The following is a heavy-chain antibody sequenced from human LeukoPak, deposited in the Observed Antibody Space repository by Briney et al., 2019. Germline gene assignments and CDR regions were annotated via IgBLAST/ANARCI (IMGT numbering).Heavy chain of an antibody. CDR3: ATTRDYYGSGSYYNFDY. Sequence: PSETLSLTCAVYGGSFSGYYWSWILQPPGKGLEWIGEINHSGSTNYNPSLKSRVTISVDTSKNQFSLKLSSVTAADTAVYYCATTRDYYGSGSYYNFDYWGQGTLVTVSS. D-gene: IGHD3-10*01. V-gene: IGHV4-34*01. J-gene: IGHJ4*02. CDR2: INHSGST. CDR1: GGSFSGYY.